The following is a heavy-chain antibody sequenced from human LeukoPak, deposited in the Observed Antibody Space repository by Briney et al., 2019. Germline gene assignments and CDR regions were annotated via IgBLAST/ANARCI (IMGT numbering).Heavy chain of an antibody. CDR3: ARGGTTVTARDYFDY. Sequence: GGSLRLSCAASGFTFSTYWMSWVRQAPGKGLEWVANIKQDGGEKNYVDSVLGRFTISRDNAENSLYLQMNSLRAEDTAVYYCARGGTTVTARDYFDYWGQGTLVTVSS. D-gene: IGHD4-11*01. CDR2: IKQDGGEK. J-gene: IGHJ4*02. CDR1: GFTFSTYW. V-gene: IGHV3-7*01.